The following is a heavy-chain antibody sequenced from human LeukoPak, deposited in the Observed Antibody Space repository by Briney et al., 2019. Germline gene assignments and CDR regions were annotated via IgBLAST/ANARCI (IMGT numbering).Heavy chain of an antibody. CDR1: GFPFISYE. D-gene: IGHD3-16*01. V-gene: IGHV3-66*01. CDR2: IYSGGST. Sequence: GGSLRLSCVVSGFPFISYEMNWVRQAPGKGLEWVALIYSGGSTYYADFVKGRFTISRDNSKNTLYLQMSSLRAEDTAVYYCARGGSKFDYWGQGTLVTVSS. J-gene: IGHJ4*02. CDR3: ARGGSKFDY.